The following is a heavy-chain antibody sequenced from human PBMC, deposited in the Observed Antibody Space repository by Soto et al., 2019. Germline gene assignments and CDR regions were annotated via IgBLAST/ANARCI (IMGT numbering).Heavy chain of an antibody. D-gene: IGHD3-10*01. J-gene: IGHJ6*02. CDR2: ISGSGGST. Sequence: GGSLRLSCAASGFTFSSYAMSWVRQAPGKGLEWVSAISGSGGSTYYADSVKGRFTISRDNSKNTLYLQMNSLRAEDTAVYYCAKSFGAGTPYYYYYGMDVWGQGTTVTVSS. CDR3: AKSFGAGTPYYYYYGMDV. V-gene: IGHV3-23*01. CDR1: GFTFSSYA.